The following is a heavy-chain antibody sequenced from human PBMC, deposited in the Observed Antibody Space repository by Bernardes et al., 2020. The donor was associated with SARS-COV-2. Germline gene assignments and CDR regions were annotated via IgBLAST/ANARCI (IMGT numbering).Heavy chain of an antibody. Sequence: ASVKVSCKVSGYTLTELSMHWVRQAPGKGLEWMGGFDPEDGETIYAQKFQGRVTMTEDTSTDTAYMELSSLRSEDTAVYYCATSSPRGAINWFDPWGQGTLVTVSS. CDR2: FDPEDGET. CDR1: GYTLTELS. CDR3: ATSSPRGAINWFDP. J-gene: IGHJ5*02. D-gene: IGHD3-10*01. V-gene: IGHV1-24*01.